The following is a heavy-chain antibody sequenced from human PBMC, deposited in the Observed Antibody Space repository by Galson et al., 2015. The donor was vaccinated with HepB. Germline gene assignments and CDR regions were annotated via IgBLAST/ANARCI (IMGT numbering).Heavy chain of an antibody. CDR3: ARATLSGYVGARSGNY. CDR1: GYTFSNYY. V-gene: IGHV1-46*01. D-gene: IGHD5-12*01. CDR2: INPSGGST. J-gene: IGHJ4*02. Sequence: SVKVSCKASGYTFSNYYMHWVRQAPGHGLEWMGLINPSGGSTSYAQRLQGRVTMTRDTSTSTVYMELSSLRSEDTAMYYCARATLSGYVGARSGNYWGQGSLVTVSS.